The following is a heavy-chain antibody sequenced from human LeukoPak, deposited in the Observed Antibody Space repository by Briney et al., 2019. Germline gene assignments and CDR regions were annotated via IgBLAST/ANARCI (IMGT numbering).Heavy chain of an antibody. CDR2: TSHDGSDT. V-gene: IGHV3-30*19. CDR3: AKDGPTYWYFDV. CDR1: GFTFRGYG. J-gene: IGHJ2*01. Sequence: GGSLRLSCAASGFTFRGYGMYWVRQAPGKGLEWVAFTSHDGSDTGIADSVRGRFTVSRDNSKNSLYLQMDSLTPEDTAIYYCAKDGPTYWYFDVWGRGTLVTVSS.